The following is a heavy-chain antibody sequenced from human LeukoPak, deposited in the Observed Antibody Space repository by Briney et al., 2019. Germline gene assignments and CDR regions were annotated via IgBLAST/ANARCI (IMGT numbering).Heavy chain of an antibody. V-gene: IGHV1-69*05. CDR2: IIPILGTA. CDR1: GGTFSSYA. Sequence: ASVKVSCKASGGTFSSYAASWVRQAPGQGLEWMGGIIPILGTANCAETFRGRVTITTDESTSTAYMELRSLTSEDTAVYYCARRGGDHSSAYQFDPRGQGTLVIVSS. D-gene: IGHD3-22*01. J-gene: IGHJ5*02. CDR3: ARRGGDHSSAYQFDP.